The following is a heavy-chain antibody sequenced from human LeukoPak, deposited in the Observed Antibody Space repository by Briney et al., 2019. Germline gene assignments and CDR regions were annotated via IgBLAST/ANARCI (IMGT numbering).Heavy chain of an antibody. Sequence: MASETLSLTCTVSGGSISSYYWSWIRQPPGKGLEWIGYIYYSGSTNYNPSLKSRVTISVDTSKNQFSLKLSSVTAADTAVYYCARDPNYYDSSGYYPVHAFDIWGQGTMVTVSS. CDR1: GGSISSYY. CDR3: ARDPNYYDSSGYYPVHAFDI. D-gene: IGHD3-22*01. V-gene: IGHV4-59*01. CDR2: IYYSGST. J-gene: IGHJ3*02.